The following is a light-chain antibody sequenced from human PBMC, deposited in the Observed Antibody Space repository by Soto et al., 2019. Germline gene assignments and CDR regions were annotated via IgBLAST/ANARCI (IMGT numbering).Light chain of an antibody. CDR2: LSS. Sequence: DIVMTQSPVSLPVTPGEPAFISCRSSQSLLRSDGYSSLDWYRQKSGQSPQLLIHLSSIRAYGVPDRFSGRGSGTDFTLKISRVEAGDVGVYFCMQARQAAPPFGGGTKVELK. V-gene: IGKV2-28*01. CDR3: MQARQAAPP. J-gene: IGKJ4*01. CDR1: QSLLRSDGYSS.